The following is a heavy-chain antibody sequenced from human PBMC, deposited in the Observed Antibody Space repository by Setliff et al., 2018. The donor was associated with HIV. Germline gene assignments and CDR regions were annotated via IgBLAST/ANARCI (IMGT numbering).Heavy chain of an antibody. J-gene: IGHJ3*02. Sequence: ASVKVSCKASGYTFTDYGVFWVRQAPGQGLEWMGWISAYNGNTNYAQKFQGRVSMTTDTSTSTAYMELRTLRSDDTAVYYCARDSSDNFWSAYYNIGGDASDIWGQGTMVTVSS. CDR1: GYTFTDYG. D-gene: IGHD3-3*01. CDR3: ARDSSDNFWSAYYNIGGDASDI. CDR2: ISAYNGNT. V-gene: IGHV1-18*01.